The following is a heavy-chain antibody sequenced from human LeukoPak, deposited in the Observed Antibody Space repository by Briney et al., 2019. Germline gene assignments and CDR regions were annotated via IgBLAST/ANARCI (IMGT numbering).Heavy chain of an antibody. J-gene: IGHJ4*02. CDR3: ARWGEDYYDSSGYYHD. CDR1: GGTVSSYA. Sequence: GASVKVSCKASGGTVSSYAISWGRQAPGQGVEWMGGIIPIFGIANYAQKFQGRVTITADKSTSTAYMELSSLRSEDTAVYYCARWGEDYYDSSGYYHDWGQGTLVTVSS. CDR2: IIPIFGIA. V-gene: IGHV1-69*10. D-gene: IGHD3-22*01.